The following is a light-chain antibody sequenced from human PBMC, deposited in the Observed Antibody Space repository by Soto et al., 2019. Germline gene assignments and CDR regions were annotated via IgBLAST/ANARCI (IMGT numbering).Light chain of an antibody. V-gene: IGKV1-5*03. CDR3: QQYSNYS. Sequence: DIQMTQSPSTLSASVGDRVIITCRASQYVSGWLAWYQQKPGKAPKLLIYKTSNLESEVPSRFSGSGSGTEFTLTINSLQPDDVATYYCQQYSNYSFGGGTKVEIK. J-gene: IGKJ4*01. CDR1: QYVSGW. CDR2: KTS.